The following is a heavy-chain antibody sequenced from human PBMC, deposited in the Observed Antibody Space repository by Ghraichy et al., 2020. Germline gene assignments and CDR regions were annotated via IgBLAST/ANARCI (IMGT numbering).Heavy chain of an antibody. CDR2: ISYDGRLT. D-gene: IGHD6-13*01. V-gene: IGHV3-30*01. J-gene: IGHJ4*02. CDR3: ARSESSSWHNFDY. Sequence: SLRLSCGASGFIFRGYTLHWVRQAPGKGPEWVAVISYDGRLTSYADSVKGRFTISRDNSKNTLYLQMNSLSGDDTAVYYCARSESSSWHNFDYWGQGTLVIVSS. CDR1: GFIFRGYT.